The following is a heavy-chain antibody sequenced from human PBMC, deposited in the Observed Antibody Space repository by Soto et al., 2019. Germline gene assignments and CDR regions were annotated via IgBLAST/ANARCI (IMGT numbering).Heavy chain of an antibody. J-gene: IGHJ4*02. CDR2: MNQDGRES. CDR3: ARLSTSAGRRDLAC. CDR1: GFSLSSYW. V-gene: IGHV3-7*01. Sequence: EVQLVESGGGLVQPGGSLRLSCAASGFSLSSYWMSWVRQAPGKGLEWVANMNQDGRESDYGGSVKGRLTFTRDNARNSLYLQMNSLRAEDTAVYYCARLSTSAGRRDLACWGQGTLVTVSS.